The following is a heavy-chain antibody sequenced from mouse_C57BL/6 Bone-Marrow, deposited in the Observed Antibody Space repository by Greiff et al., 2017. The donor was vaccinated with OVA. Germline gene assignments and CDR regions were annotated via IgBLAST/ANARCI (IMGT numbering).Heavy chain of an antibody. CDR1: GYSFTGYY. D-gene: IGHD4-1*01. CDR2: INPSTGGT. CDR3: AREGVTGTGFAY. V-gene: IGHV1-42*01. Sequence: EVQLQQSGPELVKPGASVKISCKASGYSFTGYYMNWVKQSPEKSLEWIGEINPSTGGTTYNQKFKAKATLTVDKSSSTAYMQLKSLTSEDSAVYDCAREGVTGTGFAYWGQGTLVTVSA. J-gene: IGHJ3*01.